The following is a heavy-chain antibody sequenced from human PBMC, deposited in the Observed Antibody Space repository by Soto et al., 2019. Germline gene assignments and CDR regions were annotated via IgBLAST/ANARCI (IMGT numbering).Heavy chain of an antibody. J-gene: IGHJ6*02. CDR1: GGTFSSYA. V-gene: IGHV1-69*05. CDR3: ARPARHDYRYYYCGMDV. D-gene: IGHD4-17*01. Sequence: QVQLVQSGAEVKKPGSSVKVSCKASGGTFSSYAISWVRQAPGQGLEWMGGIIPIFGTANYAQKFQGRVTMTTDESTSTAYMELSSLRSEDTAVYYCARPARHDYRYYYCGMDVWGQGTTVTVSS. CDR2: IIPIFGTA.